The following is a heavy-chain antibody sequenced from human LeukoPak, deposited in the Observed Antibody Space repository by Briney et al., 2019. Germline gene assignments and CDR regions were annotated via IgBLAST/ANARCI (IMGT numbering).Heavy chain of an antibody. Sequence: SETLSLTCTASGDSISSYYWSWIRQPPGKGLEWIGYIYYSGSTNYNPSLKSRVTISVDTSKNQFSLKLSSVTAADTAVYYCARQGVTYPDGYYFDYWGQGTLVTVSS. J-gene: IGHJ4*02. V-gene: IGHV4-59*08. CDR2: IYYSGST. D-gene: IGHD2-21*02. CDR3: ARQGVTYPDGYYFDY. CDR1: GDSISSYY.